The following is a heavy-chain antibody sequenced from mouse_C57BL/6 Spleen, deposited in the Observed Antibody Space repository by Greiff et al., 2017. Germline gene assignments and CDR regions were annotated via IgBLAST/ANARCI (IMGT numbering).Heavy chain of an antibody. CDR1: GYTFTSYW. CDR3: ARRGVDYAMDY. V-gene: IGHV1-50*01. J-gene: IGHJ4*01. CDR2: IDPSDSYT. Sequence: VQLQQPGAELVKPGASVTLSCKASGYTFTSYWMQWVQQRPGQGLEWIGEIDPSDSYTNYTQKFKGKATLTVDTSSSTAYMQLSSLTSEDSAVYYCARRGVDYAMDYWGQGTSVTVSS.